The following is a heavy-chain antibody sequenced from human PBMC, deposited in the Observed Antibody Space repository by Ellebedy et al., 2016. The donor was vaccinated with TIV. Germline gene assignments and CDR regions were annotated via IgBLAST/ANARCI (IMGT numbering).Heavy chain of an antibody. D-gene: IGHD3-10*01. CDR1: GYTLTELS. CDR2: FDPEDGET. Sequence: ASVKVSXXVSGYTLTELSMHWVRQAPGKGLEWMGGFDPEDGETIYAQKFQGRVTMTEDTSTDTAYMELSSLRSEDTAVYYCATERITMVRGVIHNFDYWGQGTLVTVSS. CDR3: ATERITMVRGVIHNFDY. V-gene: IGHV1-24*01. J-gene: IGHJ4*02.